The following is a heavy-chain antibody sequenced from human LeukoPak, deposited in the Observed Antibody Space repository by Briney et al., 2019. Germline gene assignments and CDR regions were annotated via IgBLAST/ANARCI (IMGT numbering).Heavy chain of an antibody. J-gene: IGHJ4*02. D-gene: IGHD3-22*01. Sequence: KPSETLSLTCAVSGGSISSGGYSWSWIRQPPGKGLEWIGYIYHSGSTYYNPSLKSRVTISVDRSKNQFSLKLSSVTAADTAVYYCARAPDDSSGIDYWGQGTLVTVSS. CDR1: GGSISSGGYS. CDR3: ARAPDDSSGIDY. V-gene: IGHV4-30-2*01. CDR2: IYHSGST.